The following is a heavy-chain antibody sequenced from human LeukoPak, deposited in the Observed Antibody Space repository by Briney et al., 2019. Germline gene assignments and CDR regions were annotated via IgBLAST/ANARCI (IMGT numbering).Heavy chain of an antibody. D-gene: IGHD5-18*01. CDR3: ARDDSVYNWFDP. J-gene: IGHJ5*02. V-gene: IGHV4-4*07. CDR2: IYASGST. CDR1: GGSISGYY. Sequence: SETLSLTCTVSGGSISGYYWSWIRQPAGKGLEWIGRIYASGSTNYNPSLKSRVTMSVDTSKNQFSLKLSSVTAADTAVYYCARDDSVYNWFDPWGQGTLVTVSS.